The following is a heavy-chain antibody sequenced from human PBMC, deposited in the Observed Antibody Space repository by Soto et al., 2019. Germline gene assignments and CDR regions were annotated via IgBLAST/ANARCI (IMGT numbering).Heavy chain of an antibody. D-gene: IGHD2-2*01. CDR1: GFTFSSYS. CDR2: ISSSSSYI. Sequence: KPGGSLRLSCAASGFTFSSYSMNWVRQAPGKGLEWVSSISSSSSYIYYADSVKGRFTIPRDNAKNSLYLQMNSLRAEDTAVYYCARDGCSSTSCYEVGWFDPWGQGTLVTVSS. J-gene: IGHJ5*02. V-gene: IGHV3-21*01. CDR3: ARDGCSSTSCYEVGWFDP.